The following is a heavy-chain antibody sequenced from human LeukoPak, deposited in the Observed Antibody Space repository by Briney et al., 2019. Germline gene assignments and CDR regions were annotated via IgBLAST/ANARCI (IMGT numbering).Heavy chain of an antibody. J-gene: IGHJ4*02. D-gene: IGHD1-14*01. CDR1: GYTFTSYA. V-gene: IGHV1-3*01. Sequence: GASVKVSCKASGYTFTSYAMHWVRQAPGQRLEWMGWINAGNGNTKYSQKFQGRVTITRDTSASTAYMELSSLRSDDTAVYYCARVGTFDPGDHWGQGTLVTVSS. CDR2: INAGNGNT. CDR3: ARVGTFDPGDH.